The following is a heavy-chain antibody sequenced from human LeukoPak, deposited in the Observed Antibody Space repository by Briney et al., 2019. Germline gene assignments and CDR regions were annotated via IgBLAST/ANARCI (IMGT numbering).Heavy chain of an antibody. CDR1: GGSISSGGYS. CDR3: ARVNSNYAKGMDV. V-gene: IGHV4-30-2*01. Sequence: SQTLSLTCAVSGGSISSGGYSWSWLRQPPGKGLEWIAYIYQSGNTYYNPSLKSLITITVNRSKNQVPLKLSSVAAADTAVYYCARVNSNYAKGMDVGGQGTTVTVP. J-gene: IGHJ6*02. D-gene: IGHD4-11*01. CDR2: IYQSGNT.